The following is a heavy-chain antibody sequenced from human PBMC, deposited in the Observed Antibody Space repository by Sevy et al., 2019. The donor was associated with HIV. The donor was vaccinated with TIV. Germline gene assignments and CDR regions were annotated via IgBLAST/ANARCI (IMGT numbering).Heavy chain of an antibody. V-gene: IGHV4-59*01. CDR3: ARSLNYGDFYYNWFDP. J-gene: IGHJ5*02. Sequence: SDTLSLTCTVSGGSISSYYWNWIRQPPGKGLEWIGYIYYSGSTNYNPSLKSRVTISVDTSKNQFSLKLSSVTAADTAVYYCARSLNYGDFYYNWFDPWGQGTLVTVSS. D-gene: IGHD4-17*01. CDR2: IYYSGST. CDR1: GGSISSYY.